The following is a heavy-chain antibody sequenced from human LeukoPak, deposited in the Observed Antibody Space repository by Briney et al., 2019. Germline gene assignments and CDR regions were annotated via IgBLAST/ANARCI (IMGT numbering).Heavy chain of an antibody. Sequence: GASVKVSCKASGGTFSSYAISWVRQAPRQGLEWMGGIIPIFGTANYAQKFQGRVTITTDESTSTAYMELSSLRSDDTAVYYCARDQQQWLLGAFEIWGQGTMVTVSS. CDR1: GGTFSSYA. D-gene: IGHD5-12*01. V-gene: IGHV1-69*05. CDR2: IIPIFGTA. J-gene: IGHJ3*02. CDR3: ARDQQQWLLGAFEI.